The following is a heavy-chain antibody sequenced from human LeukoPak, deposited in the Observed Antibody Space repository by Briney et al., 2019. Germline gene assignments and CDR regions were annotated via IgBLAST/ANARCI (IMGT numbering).Heavy chain of an antibody. V-gene: IGHV3-30-3*01. J-gene: IGHJ4*02. D-gene: IGHD3-22*01. CDR2: ISYDGSNK. CDR1: GFTFSSYA. CDR3: ARDQLYYYYDSSGYDY. Sequence: PGGSLRLSCAASGFTFSSYAMSWVRQAPGKGLEWVAVISYDGSNKYYADSVKGRFTISRDNSKNTLYLQMNSLRAEDTAVYYCARDQLYYYYDSSGYDYWGQGTLVTVSS.